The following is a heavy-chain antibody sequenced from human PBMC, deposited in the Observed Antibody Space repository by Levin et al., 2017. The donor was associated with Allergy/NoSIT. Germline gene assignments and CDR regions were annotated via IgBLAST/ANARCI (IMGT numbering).Heavy chain of an antibody. Sequence: PSETLSLTCAVYGGSFSGYYWSWIRQPPGKGLEWIGEINHSGSTNYNPSLKSRVTISVDTSKNQFSLKLSSVTAADTAVYYCARAAPYCTNGVCYKAHNWFDPWGQGTLVTVSS. J-gene: IGHJ5*02. D-gene: IGHD2-8*01. CDR1: GGSFSGYY. CDR2: INHSGST. CDR3: ARAAPYCTNGVCYKAHNWFDP. V-gene: IGHV4-34*01.